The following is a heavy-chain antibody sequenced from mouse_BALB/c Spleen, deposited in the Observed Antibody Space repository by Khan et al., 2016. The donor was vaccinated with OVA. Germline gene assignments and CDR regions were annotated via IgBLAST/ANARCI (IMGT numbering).Heavy chain of an antibody. D-gene: IGHD2-3*01. V-gene: IGHV2-9*02. J-gene: IGHJ4*01. CDR2: IWAGGST. CDR1: GFSLTSYG. CDR3: ARFYDGYYYTMDY. Sequence: QVQLKESGPGLVAPSQSLSITCTVSGFSLTSYGVHWVRQPPGKGLEWLGVIWAGGSTNYNSALMSRLSISKDNSKSQVFLEMNSLQTDDTAMYXCARFYDGYYYTMDYWGQGTSVTVSS.